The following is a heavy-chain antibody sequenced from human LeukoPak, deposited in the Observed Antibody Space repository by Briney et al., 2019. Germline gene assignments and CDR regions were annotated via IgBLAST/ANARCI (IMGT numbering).Heavy chain of an antibody. D-gene: IGHD3-3*01. CDR1: GFTFSDYY. V-gene: IGHV3-11*01. CDR2: ISSSGSTI. Sequence: PGGSLRLSCAASGFTFSDYYMSWIRRAPGKGLEWVSYISSSGSTIYYADSVRGRFTISRDNAKNSLYLQMNSLRAEDTAVYYCARDGWYYDFWSGKVCDYWGQGTLVTVSS. CDR3: ARDGWYYDFWSGKVCDY. J-gene: IGHJ4*02.